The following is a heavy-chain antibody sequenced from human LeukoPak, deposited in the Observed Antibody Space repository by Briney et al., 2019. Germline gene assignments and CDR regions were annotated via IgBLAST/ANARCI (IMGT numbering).Heavy chain of an antibody. D-gene: IGHD2-2*01. CDR2: IYYSGST. CDR3: ASTQPIRGMDV. J-gene: IGHJ6*02. Sequence: SETLSLTCTVSGGSISSYYWSLIRQPTGKGLEWIGYIYYSGSTNYNPSLKSRVTISVDTSKNQFSLKLSSVTAADTAVYYCASTQPIRGMDVWGQGTTVTVSS. V-gene: IGHV4-59*08. CDR1: GGSISSYY.